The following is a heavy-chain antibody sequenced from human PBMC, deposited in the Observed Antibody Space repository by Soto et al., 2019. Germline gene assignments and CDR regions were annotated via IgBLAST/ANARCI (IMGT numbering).Heavy chain of an antibody. J-gene: IGHJ5*02. CDR3: ARGIGYCTNGVCYTRGRNWFDP. D-gene: IGHD2-8*01. Sequence: GESLKISCKGSGYSFTSYWIGWVRQMPGKGLEWMGIIYPGDSDTRYSLSFQGQVTISADKSISTAYLQWSSLKASDTAMYYCARGIGYCTNGVCYTRGRNWFDPWGQGTLVTVSS. CDR2: IYPGDSDT. CDR1: GYSFTSYW. V-gene: IGHV5-51*01.